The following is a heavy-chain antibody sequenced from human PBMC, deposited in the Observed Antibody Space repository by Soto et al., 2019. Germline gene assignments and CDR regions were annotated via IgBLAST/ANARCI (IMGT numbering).Heavy chain of an antibody. J-gene: IGHJ5*02. D-gene: IGHD6-19*01. Sequence: QVQLVQSGTEVKKPGASVKVSCKASGYTFTSYALSWVRHAPGQGLEWMGWISTYNGNTNYAQNLQGRVTMTTDISTNTAYMELRSLRSDDTAVYHCARVVGGIPVAGSWNWFDPWGQGTLVTVSS. CDR3: ARVVGGIPVAGSWNWFDP. CDR1: GYTFTSYA. CDR2: ISTYNGNT. V-gene: IGHV1-18*04.